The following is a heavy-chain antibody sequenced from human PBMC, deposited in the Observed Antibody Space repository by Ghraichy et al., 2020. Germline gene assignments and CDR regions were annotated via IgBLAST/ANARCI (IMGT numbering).Heavy chain of an antibody. J-gene: IGHJ6*02. D-gene: IGHD2-2*01. CDR1: GFTFSNAW. CDR3: TTGLLGYCSSTSCYYNYYYGMDV. Sequence: LSLTCAASGFTFSNAWMSWVRQAPGKGLEWVGRIKSKTDGGTTDYAAPVKGRFTISRDDSKNTLYLQMNSLKTEDTAVYYCTTGLLGYCSSTSCYYNYYYGMDVWGQGTTVTVSS. CDR2: IKSKTDGGTT. V-gene: IGHV3-15*01.